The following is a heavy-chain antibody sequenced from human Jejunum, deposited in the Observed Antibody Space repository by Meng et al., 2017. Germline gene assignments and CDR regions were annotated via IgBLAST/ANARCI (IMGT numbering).Heavy chain of an antibody. CDR2: VTFSGNT. CDR1: GFTFIDYA. J-gene: IGHJ5*02. D-gene: IGHD3/OR15-3a*01. V-gene: IGHV3-23*01. CDR3: ANVDWIIVSWFDP. Sequence: GGSLRLSCELSGFTFIDYAMGWVRQAPGKGLEWVSRVTFSGNTNYVESVKGRFTISRDNSKIMLYLQMSSLRVEDTAIFYCANVDWIIVSWFDPWGQGTLVTVSS.